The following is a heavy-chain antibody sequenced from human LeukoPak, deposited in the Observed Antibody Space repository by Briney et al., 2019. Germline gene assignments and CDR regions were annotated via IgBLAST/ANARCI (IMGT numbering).Heavy chain of an antibody. V-gene: IGHV1-24*01. Sequence: ASVKVSCKVSGYTLTELSMHWVRQAPGKGLEWMGGFDPEDGETIYAQKFQGRVTMTEDTSTDTAYMELSSLRSEDMAVYYCATDIVTERRAYYFDYWGQGTLVTVSS. CDR2: FDPEDGET. J-gene: IGHJ4*02. CDR1: GYTLTELS. CDR3: ATDIVTERRAYYFDY. D-gene: IGHD1-1*01.